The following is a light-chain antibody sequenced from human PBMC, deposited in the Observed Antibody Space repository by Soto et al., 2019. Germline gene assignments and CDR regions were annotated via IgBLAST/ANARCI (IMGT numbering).Light chain of an antibody. Sequence: QSVLTQPASVSGSPGQSITISCTGTSSDIGGYNYVSWYQQHPGKAPKLMIYEVSNRPSGVSNRFSGSKSGNTASLTISGLLAEDEADYYCSSYTSSSTLDYVFGTGTKVTV. V-gene: IGLV2-14*01. CDR2: EVS. J-gene: IGLJ1*01. CDR1: SSDIGGYNY. CDR3: SSYTSSSTLDYV.